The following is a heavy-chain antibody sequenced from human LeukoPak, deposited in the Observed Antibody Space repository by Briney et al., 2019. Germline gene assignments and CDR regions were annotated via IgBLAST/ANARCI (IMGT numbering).Heavy chain of an antibody. D-gene: IGHD3-22*01. CDR1: GATFSTSS. Sequence: ASVKVSCKASGATFSTSSFSWVRHAPGLGLEWMGRVIPTLEIAHYAQKFQGRVTITADKSTSITYMELSSLGSEDTARYFCARVVYHDSSPYFARSIPTADYWGQGTLVTVSS. CDR3: ARVVYHDSSPYFARSIPTADY. CDR2: VIPTLEIA. J-gene: IGHJ4*02. V-gene: IGHV1-69*04.